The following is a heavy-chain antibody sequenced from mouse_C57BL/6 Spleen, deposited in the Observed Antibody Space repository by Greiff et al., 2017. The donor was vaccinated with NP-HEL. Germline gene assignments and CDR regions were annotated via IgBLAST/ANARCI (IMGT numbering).Heavy chain of an antibody. D-gene: IGHD1-1*01. Sequence: VQLQQSGAELVKPGASVKLSCKASGYTFTSYWMHGVKRSPGRGLGGIGRIEPKSGGTKYNEKFKSKATLTVDKPSSTAYMQLSSLTSEDSAVYYCARENYYGSSYDPPWFAYWGQGTLVTVSA. CDR3: ARENYYGSSYDPPWFAY. V-gene: IGHV1-72*01. J-gene: IGHJ3*01. CDR1: GYTFTSYW. CDR2: IEPKSGGT.